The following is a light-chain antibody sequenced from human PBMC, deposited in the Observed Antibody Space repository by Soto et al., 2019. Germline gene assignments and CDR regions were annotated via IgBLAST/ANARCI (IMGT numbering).Light chain of an antibody. CDR2: GAS. J-gene: IGKJ4*01. CDR1: QSASSDY. CDR3: QQYGNSPFT. V-gene: IGKV3-20*01. Sequence: EIVLTQSPGTLSLSPGERATVACRASQSASSDYLAWYQQKPGQAPRLLIYGASTRATGTPDRFSGSGSGTDFTLTISRLEPEDFEVYYCQQYGNSPFTFGGGTKVDIK.